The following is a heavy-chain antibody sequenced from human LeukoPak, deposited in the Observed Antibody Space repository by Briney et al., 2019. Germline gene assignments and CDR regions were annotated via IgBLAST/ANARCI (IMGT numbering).Heavy chain of an antibody. D-gene: IGHD1-1*01. CDR3: ARGWTTFHY. V-gene: IGHV3-23*01. Sequence: GGSQRLSCVASGFTFNHYAMSWVRQAPGKGLEWVASVSENGDGTMYPDSVKGRFTIPRDNSRKTVLLEVNSLRVEDAATYYCARGWTTFHYWGQGALVTVSS. CDR2: VSENGDGT. J-gene: IGHJ4*02. CDR1: GFTFNHYA.